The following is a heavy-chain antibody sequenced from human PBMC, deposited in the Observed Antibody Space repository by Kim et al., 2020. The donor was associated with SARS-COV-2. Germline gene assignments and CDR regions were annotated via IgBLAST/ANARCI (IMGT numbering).Heavy chain of an antibody. CDR2: ISSSGSTI. Sequence: GGSLRLSCAASGFTFSSYEMNWVRQAPGKGLEWVSYISSSGSTIYYADSVKGRFTISRDNAKNSLYLQMNSLRAEDTAVYYCARWKAPYYYYGMDVWGQGTTVTVSS. D-gene: IGHD1-1*01. V-gene: IGHV3-48*03. CDR1: GFTFSSYE. CDR3: ARWKAPYYYYGMDV. J-gene: IGHJ6*02.